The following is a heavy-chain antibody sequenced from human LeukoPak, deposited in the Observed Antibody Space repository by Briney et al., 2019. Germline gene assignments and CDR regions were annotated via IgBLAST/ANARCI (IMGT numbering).Heavy chain of an antibody. J-gene: IGHJ4*02. V-gene: IGHV4-4*09. Sequence: RPSEALSLTCTVSGGSISSYFWSWIRQPPGKGLEWIGYIYTSGSTNYNPSLKSRVTISVDTSKNQFSLKLSSVTAADTAVYYCARRPYGSGSYYKEYYFDYWGQGTLVTVSS. CDR1: GGSISSYF. D-gene: IGHD3-10*01. CDR2: IYTSGST. CDR3: ARRPYGSGSYYKEYYFDY.